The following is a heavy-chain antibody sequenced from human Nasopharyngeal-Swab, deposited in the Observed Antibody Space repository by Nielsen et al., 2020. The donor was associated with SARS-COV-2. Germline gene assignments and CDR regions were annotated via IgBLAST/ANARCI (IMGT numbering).Heavy chain of an antibody. CDR1: GFTFSSYS. CDR2: ISSSSSYI. V-gene: IGHV3-21*01. Sequence: GESLKISCAASGFTFSSYSMKWVRQAPGKGLEWVSSISSSSSYIYYADSVKGRFTISRDNAKNSLYLQMNSLRAEDTAVYYCARDPDYDILTGYYQDYWGQGTLVTVSS. D-gene: IGHD3-9*01. CDR3: ARDPDYDILTGYYQDY. J-gene: IGHJ4*02.